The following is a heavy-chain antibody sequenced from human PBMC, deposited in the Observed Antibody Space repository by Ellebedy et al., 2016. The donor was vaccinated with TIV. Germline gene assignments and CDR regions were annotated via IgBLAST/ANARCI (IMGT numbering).Heavy chain of an antibody. D-gene: IGHD5-18*01. CDR3: AKYRGRGGDTAMVS. CDR1: GFTFSSYA. CDR2: ISGSGGST. Sequence: GGSLRLSXGASGFTFSSYAMSWVRQAPGKGLEWVSAISGSGGSTYYADSVKGRFTISRDNSKNTLYLQMNSLRAEDTAVYYCAKYRGRGGDTAMVSWGQGTLVTVSS. J-gene: IGHJ1*01. V-gene: IGHV3-23*01.